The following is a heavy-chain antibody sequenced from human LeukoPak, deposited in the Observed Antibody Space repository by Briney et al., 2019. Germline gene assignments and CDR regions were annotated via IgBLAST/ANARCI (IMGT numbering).Heavy chain of an antibody. J-gene: IGHJ4*02. CDR1: GGSISSSSYY. V-gene: IGHV4-39*01. CDR3: ASSFGLRFLEWPIDY. D-gene: IGHD3-3*01. Sequence: SETLSLTCTVSGGSISSSSYYWGWIRQPPGKGLEWIGSIYYRGSTYYNPSLKSRVTISVDTSKNQFSLKLRSVTAADTAVYYCASSFGLRFLEWPIDYWGQGTLVTVSS. CDR2: IYYRGST.